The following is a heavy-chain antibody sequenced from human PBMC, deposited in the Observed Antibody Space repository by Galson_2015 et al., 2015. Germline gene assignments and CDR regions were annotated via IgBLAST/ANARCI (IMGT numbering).Heavy chain of an antibody. D-gene: IGHD4-17*01. J-gene: IGHJ4*02. CDR1: GFTFSSYS. Sequence: SLRLSCAASGFTFSSYSMNWVRQAPGKGLEWVSSISSSSSYIYYADSVKGRFTISRDNAKNSLYLQMNSLRAEDTAVYYCARDFDYGDYYMFDYWGQGTLVTVSS. CDR2: ISSSSSYI. V-gene: IGHV3-21*01. CDR3: ARDFDYGDYYMFDY.